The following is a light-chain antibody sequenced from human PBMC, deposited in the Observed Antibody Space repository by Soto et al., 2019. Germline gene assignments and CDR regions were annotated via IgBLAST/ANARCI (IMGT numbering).Light chain of an antibody. CDR3: QQYGSSPQRT. Sequence: EIVLTQSPGILSLSPGERATLSCRASQSVSNDFLAWYQQKPGQAPRLLIYGASTRATDVPDRFSGSGSGAAVTHTISRLETEDFGVYYCQQYGSSPQRTFGQGTKVEMK. V-gene: IGKV3-20*01. CDR2: GAS. J-gene: IGKJ1*01. CDR1: QSVSNDF.